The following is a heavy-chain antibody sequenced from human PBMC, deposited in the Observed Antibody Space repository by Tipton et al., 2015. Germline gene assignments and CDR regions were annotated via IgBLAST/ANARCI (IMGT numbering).Heavy chain of an antibody. D-gene: IGHD5-12*01. CDR2: VYFTGTT. CDR1: GGSISSYF. CDR3: VRSSGHSGYGAFDY. V-gene: IGHV4-59*01. J-gene: IGHJ4*02. Sequence: LRLSCNVSGGSISSYFWSWIRQSPGMGLEWIGYVYFTGTTNYNPSFKSRVTMSIDTSNNEFSLKLRSVTAADTAVYHCVRSSGHSGYGAFDYWGQGVLVIVSS.